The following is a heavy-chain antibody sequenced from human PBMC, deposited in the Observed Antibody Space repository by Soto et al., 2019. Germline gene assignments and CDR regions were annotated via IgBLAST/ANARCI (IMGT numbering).Heavy chain of an antibody. Sequence: QITLKESGPTLVKPTQTLTLTCTFSGFSLSTSGVGVGWIRQPPGKALEWLALIYWDDDKRYSPSLKSRLTITKDTSKNQVVLTMTNMDPVDTATYYCAHRPDSGWPSVFFDYWGQGTLVTVSS. J-gene: IGHJ4*02. CDR1: GFSLSTSGVG. V-gene: IGHV2-5*02. CDR2: IYWDDDK. CDR3: AHRPDSGWPSVFFDY. D-gene: IGHD6-19*01.